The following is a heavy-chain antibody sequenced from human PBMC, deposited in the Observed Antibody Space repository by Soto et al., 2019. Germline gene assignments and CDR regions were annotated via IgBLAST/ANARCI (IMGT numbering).Heavy chain of an antibody. CDR3: ARFQDSYYDFWSGYYRHPYYFDY. D-gene: IGHD3-3*01. V-gene: IGHV4-31*03. Sequence: QVQLQESGPGLVKPSQTLSLTCTVSGGSISSGGYYWSWIRQHPGKGLEWIGYIYYSGSTYYNPSLKSRVTISVDTSKNQFSLKLSSVTAADTAVYYCARFQDSYYDFWSGYYRHPYYFDYWGQGTLVTVSS. CDR1: GGSISSGGYY. CDR2: IYYSGST. J-gene: IGHJ4*02.